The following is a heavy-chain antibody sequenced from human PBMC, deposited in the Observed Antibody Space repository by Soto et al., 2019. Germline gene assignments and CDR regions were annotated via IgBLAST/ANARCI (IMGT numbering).Heavy chain of an antibody. Sequence: GGSLRLSCAASGFTFSNYWMSWVRQAPGKGLEWVANIKQDGSEKYYVDSVKGRFTISRDNAKNSLYLQMNSLRAEDTAVFYCARGGYYFGSWGQGTQVTVS. J-gene: IGHJ4*02. CDR3: ARGGYYFGS. D-gene: IGHD3-22*01. V-gene: IGHV3-7*05. CDR1: GFTFSNYW. CDR2: IKQDGSEK.